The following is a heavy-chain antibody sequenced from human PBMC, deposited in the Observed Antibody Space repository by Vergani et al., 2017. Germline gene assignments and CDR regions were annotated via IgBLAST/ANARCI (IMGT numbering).Heavy chain of an antibody. V-gene: IGHV4-4*03. Sequence: QVQLQESGPGPLNPLGTLSLTCALPGGSISDTHWWSWFRQSPGKGLEWIGEIYHSGSTNYNQSLRSRVTISVDKSKSQISLRLTSVTAADTAVYYCASVCVQLWRIFAICGEGTMVTVSS. CDR2: IYHSGST. CDR3: ASVCVQLWRIFAI. D-gene: IGHD5-18*01. CDR1: GGSISDTHW. J-gene: IGHJ3*02.